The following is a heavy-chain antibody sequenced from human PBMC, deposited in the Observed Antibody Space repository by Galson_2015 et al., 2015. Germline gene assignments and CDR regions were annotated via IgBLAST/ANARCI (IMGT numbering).Heavy chain of an antibody. Sequence: CAISGDSVSSNSAAWNWIRQSPSRGLEWLGRTYYRSKWYNDYAVSVKSRITINPDTSKNQFSLQLNSVTPEDTAVYYCARVRTPRRKGHCSSTSCQNYYYYGMDVWGQGTTVTVSS. J-gene: IGHJ6*02. V-gene: IGHV6-1*01. CDR3: ARVRTPRRKGHCSSTSCQNYYYYGMDV. D-gene: IGHD2-2*01. CDR2: TYYRSKWYN. CDR1: GDSVSSNSAA.